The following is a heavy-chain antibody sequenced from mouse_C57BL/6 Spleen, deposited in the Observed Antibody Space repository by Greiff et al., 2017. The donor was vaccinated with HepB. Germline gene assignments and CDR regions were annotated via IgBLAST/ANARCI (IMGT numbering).Heavy chain of an antibody. J-gene: IGHJ1*03. CDR1: GYTFTDYE. D-gene: IGHD1-1*01. CDR3: TRASLRTGYFDV. Sequence: VQLQQSGAELVRPGASVTLSCKASGYTFTDYEMHWVKQTPVHGLEWIGAIDPETGGTAYNQKFMGKAILTADKSSSTAYMELRSLTSEDSAVYYWTRASLRTGYFDVWGTGTTVTVSS. V-gene: IGHV1-15*01. CDR2: IDPETGGT.